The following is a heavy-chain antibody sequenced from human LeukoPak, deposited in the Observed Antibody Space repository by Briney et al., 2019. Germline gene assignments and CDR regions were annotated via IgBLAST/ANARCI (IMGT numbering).Heavy chain of an antibody. CDR3: ARDCRSTSCRGY. Sequence: LGASVKVSCKASGGTFSSYAISWVRQAPGQGLEWMGGIIPIFGTANYAQKFQGRVTITADESTSTAYMELSSLRSEDTAVYYCARDCRSTSCRGYWGQGTLVTVSS. CDR2: IIPIFGTA. V-gene: IGHV1-69*01. J-gene: IGHJ4*02. CDR1: GGTFSSYA. D-gene: IGHD2-2*01.